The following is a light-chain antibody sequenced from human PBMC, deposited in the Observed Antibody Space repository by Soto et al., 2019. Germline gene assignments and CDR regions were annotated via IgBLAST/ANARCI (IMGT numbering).Light chain of an antibody. CDR1: QSVTSTY. CDR2: AAS. CDR3: QQYDTSPLT. Sequence: EIVLTQSPGTLSLSPGETATLSCRASQSVTSTYLAWYQQKPGQAPRLLIYAASSRATGIPDRFSGSGSGTDFTLSIRRLEPEDFAVYHCQQYDTSPLTFGGGTKVEIK. J-gene: IGKJ4*01. V-gene: IGKV3-20*01.